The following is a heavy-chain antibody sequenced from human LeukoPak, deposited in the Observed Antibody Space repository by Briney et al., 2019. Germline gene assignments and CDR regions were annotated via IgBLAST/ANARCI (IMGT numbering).Heavy chain of an antibody. CDR3: TRGFWCGNSDSFDV. J-gene: IGHJ3*01. Sequence: GGALRLCCEASRFTLRSYRMAWVPEAPGKGVERSSCISGDSDNIYYAGSLKGRFTISKDNAKSSLYLQMNSLRSEDTAVYYCTRGFWCGNSDSFDVWGQGTLVTVSS. CDR1: RFTLRSYR. D-gene: IGHD3-3*01. CDR2: ISGDSDNI. V-gene: IGHV3-48*04.